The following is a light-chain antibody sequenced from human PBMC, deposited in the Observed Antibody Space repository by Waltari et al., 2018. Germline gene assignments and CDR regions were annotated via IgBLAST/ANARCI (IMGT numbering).Light chain of an antibody. V-gene: IGKV1-5*03. CDR3: QQYSSYPTWT. CDR2: KAS. J-gene: IGKJ1*01. Sequence: DIQMTQSPSTLSASVGDRVTINCRASQRISSGLAWYQQKPGKDPKLLIYKASNLESGVPSRFSGSGSGTEFALTISSLQPDDFATYYCQQYSSYPTWTFGQGTKVEIK. CDR1: QRISSG.